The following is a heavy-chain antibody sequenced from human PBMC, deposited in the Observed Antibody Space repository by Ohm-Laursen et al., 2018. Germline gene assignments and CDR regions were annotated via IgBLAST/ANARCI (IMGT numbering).Heavy chain of an antibody. J-gene: IGHJ3*02. V-gene: IGHV3-11*01. CDR3: AKTNYGALSAFDI. CDR1: GFTFTAYP. Sequence: SLRLSCTASGFTFTAYPMTWVRQAPGKGPEWIAYITNSGDFIQYADSVRGRFTISRDNSKNTLYLQMNSLRAEDTAVYYCAKTNYGALSAFDIWGQGTMVTVSS. D-gene: IGHD4-17*01. CDR2: ITNSGDFI.